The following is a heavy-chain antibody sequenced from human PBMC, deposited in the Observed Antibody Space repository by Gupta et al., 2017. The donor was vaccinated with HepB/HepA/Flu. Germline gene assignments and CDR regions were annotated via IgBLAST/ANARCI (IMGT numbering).Heavy chain of an antibody. D-gene: IGHD2-2*02. J-gene: IGHJ6*02. CDR1: GFTFSSYE. Sequence: EVQLVESGGGLAQPGGSLRLSCAASGFTFSSYEMNWVRQAPGQGLEWVSYISSGGSTIYYADSVKGRFTISRDNAKNSLYLHMNNLRAEDTAVYYCARALYYGMDVWGQGTTVTVSS. V-gene: IGHV3-48*03. CDR2: ISSGGSTI. CDR3: ARALYYGMDV.